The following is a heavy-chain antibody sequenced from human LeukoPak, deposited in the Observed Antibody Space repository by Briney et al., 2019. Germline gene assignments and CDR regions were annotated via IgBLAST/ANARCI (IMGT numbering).Heavy chain of an antibody. CDR2: VYYSGST. Sequence: SETLSLTCTVSGGSISTSTDCWGWIRLPPGKGLEWIGIVYYSGSTYYNPSLKSRVTISVDTSKNQFSLRLSSVTAADSAVYYCARQGAGGRAFDIWGQGTMVTVSS. CDR3: ARQGAGGRAFDI. CDR1: GGSISTSTDC. D-gene: IGHD1-26*01. J-gene: IGHJ3*02. V-gene: IGHV4-39*01.